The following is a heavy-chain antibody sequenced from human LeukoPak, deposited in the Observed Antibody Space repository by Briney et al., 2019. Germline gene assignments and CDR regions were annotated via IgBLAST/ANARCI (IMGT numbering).Heavy chain of an antibody. V-gene: IGHV3-11*06. CDR1: GFTFSDYY. CDR3: ARGAYVDTVMVPAPPPQVDY. CDR2: ISSGSTYT. Sequence: GGSLRLSCAASGFTFSDYYMSWLRQAPGKGLEWVSYISSGSTYTNYADSVKGRFTISRDNAKNSMYLQMTSLRAEDTAVYYCARGAYVDTVMVPAPPPQVDYWGQGTLVTVSS. D-gene: IGHD5-18*01. J-gene: IGHJ4*02.